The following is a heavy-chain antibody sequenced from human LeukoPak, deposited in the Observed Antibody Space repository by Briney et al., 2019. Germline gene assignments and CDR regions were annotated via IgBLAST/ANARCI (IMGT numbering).Heavy chain of an antibody. CDR3: ARGKEDNPLWVGDFPYVDV. CDR2: IYSGGTT. Sequence: GGSLRLSCAASGFIVRNNYMSWVRQAPGKGLEWVSLIYSGGTTYYADSVKGRFTISRDDSKNTLYLQMNSLRAEDTAVYYCARGKEDNPLWVGDFPYVDVWGRGTTVTVSS. D-gene: IGHD3-10*01. CDR1: GFIVRNNY. V-gene: IGHV3-53*01. J-gene: IGHJ6*03.